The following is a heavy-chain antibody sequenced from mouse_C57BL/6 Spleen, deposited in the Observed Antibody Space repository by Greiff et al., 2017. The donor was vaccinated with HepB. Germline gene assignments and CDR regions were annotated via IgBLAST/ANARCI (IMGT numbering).Heavy chain of an antibody. CDR1: GYTLTDYY. CDR2: INPYNGGT. CDR3: ARKDYYGNDGDY. V-gene: IGHV1-19*01. J-gene: IGHJ2*01. D-gene: IGHD2-2*01. Sequence: VQLQQSGPVLVKPGASVKMSCKASGYTLTDYYMNWVKQSHGKSLEWIGVINPYNGGTSYNQKFKGKATLTVDKSSSTAYMELNSLTSEDSAVYYCARKDYYGNDGDYWGQGTTLTVSS.